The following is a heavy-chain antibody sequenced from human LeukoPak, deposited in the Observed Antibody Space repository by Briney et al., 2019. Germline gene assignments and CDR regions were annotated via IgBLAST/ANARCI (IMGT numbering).Heavy chain of an antibody. CDR1: GYTFTSYG. J-gene: IGHJ4*02. CDR3: ARDTDYDFWSGPNDY. V-gene: IGHV1-18*01. CDR2: ISAYNGNT. Sequence: ASVKVSCKASGYTFTSYGISWVRQAPGQGLEWMGWISAYNGNTNYAQKLQGRVTMTTDTSTSTAYMELRSLRSDDTAVYYCARDTDYDFWSGPNDYWGQGTLVTVSS. D-gene: IGHD3-3*01.